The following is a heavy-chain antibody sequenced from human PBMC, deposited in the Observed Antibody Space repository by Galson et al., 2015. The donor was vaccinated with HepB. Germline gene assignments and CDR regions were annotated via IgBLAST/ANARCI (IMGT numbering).Heavy chain of an antibody. J-gene: IGHJ6*03. D-gene: IGHD2-2*02. CDR3: ASSPVPAAISGYYYYYMDV. Sequence: SLRLSCAASGFTFSSYSMNWVRQAPGKGLEWVSSISSSSSYIYYADSVKGRFTISRDNAKNSLYLQMNSLRAEDTAVYYCASSPVPAAISGYYYYYMDVWGKGTTVTVSS. V-gene: IGHV3-21*01. CDR1: GFTFSSYS. CDR2: ISSSSSYI.